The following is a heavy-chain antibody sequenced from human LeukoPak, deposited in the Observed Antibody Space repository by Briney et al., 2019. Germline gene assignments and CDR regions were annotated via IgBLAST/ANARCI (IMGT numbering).Heavy chain of an antibody. Sequence: ASVKVSCKASGYTFTGYYMHWVRQAPGQGLEWKGWINPNSGGTNYAQKFRGRVTMTRDTSISTAYMELSRLRSDDTAVYYCAREVYLGAVAGTDYFDYWGQGTLVTVSS. CDR3: AREVYLGAVAGTDYFDY. CDR2: INPNSGGT. CDR1: GYTFTGYY. J-gene: IGHJ4*02. V-gene: IGHV1-2*02. D-gene: IGHD6-19*01.